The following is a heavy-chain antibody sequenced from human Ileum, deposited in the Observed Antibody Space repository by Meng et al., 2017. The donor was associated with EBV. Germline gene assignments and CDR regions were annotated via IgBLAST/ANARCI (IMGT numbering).Heavy chain of an antibody. V-gene: IGHV4-39*01. D-gene: IGHD3-3*01. CDR2: IYYSGST. Sequence: LQLHESGPGLVKPSEPLSLTCAASGDSISSSNHWWGWIRQPPGKGLEWVGTIYYSGSTFYNPSLKSRVTISLDTSKNQFSLKVSSVTAADTAVYYCARRYYGVPFDNWGQGTLVTVSS. CDR3: ARRYYGVPFDN. CDR1: GDSISSSNHW. J-gene: IGHJ4*02.